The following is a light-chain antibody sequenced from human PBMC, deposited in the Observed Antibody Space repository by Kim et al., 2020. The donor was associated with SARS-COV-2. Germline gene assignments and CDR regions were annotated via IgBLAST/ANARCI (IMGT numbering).Light chain of an antibody. V-gene: IGKV3-15*01. CDR2: GAS. CDR1: QSVSSN. J-gene: IGKJ4*01. CDR3: QQYNNWPAHT. Sequence: SPGERATLACRASQSVSSNLAWYQQKPGQAPRLLIYGASTRATGIPARFSGSGSGTEFTLTISSLQSEDFAVYYCQQYNNWPAHTFGGGTKVDIK.